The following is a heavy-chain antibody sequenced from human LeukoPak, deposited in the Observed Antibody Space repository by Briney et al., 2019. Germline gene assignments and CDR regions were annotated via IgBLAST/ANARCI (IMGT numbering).Heavy chain of an antibody. V-gene: IGHV1-2*02. CDR3: ARDEMPTFDAFDM. Sequence: GASVKVSCKASGYTFTGYYIHWVRQAPGRGLEWMGWINPNTGGANYAQTFQGRVTMTRDTSITTAYMELSRLRSDDTAVYYCARDEMPTFDAFDMWGQGTMVTVSS. D-gene: IGHD2-2*01. CDR1: GYTFTGYY. CDR2: INPNTGGA. J-gene: IGHJ3*02.